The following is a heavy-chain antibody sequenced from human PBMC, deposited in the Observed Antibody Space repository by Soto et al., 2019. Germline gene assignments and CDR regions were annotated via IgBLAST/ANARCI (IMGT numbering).Heavy chain of an antibody. CDR3: ARLTSGWYSY. Sequence: LSLTCTVSGGSISAYYWSWIRQPPGKGLEWIGYIHHSGSTNYNPSLRSRVTISVDTSKNQFSLHLRSLTAADTAVYYCARLTSGWYSYWGQGTLVTVSS. J-gene: IGHJ4*02. D-gene: IGHD6-19*01. CDR2: IHHSGST. CDR1: GGSISAYY. V-gene: IGHV4-59*08.